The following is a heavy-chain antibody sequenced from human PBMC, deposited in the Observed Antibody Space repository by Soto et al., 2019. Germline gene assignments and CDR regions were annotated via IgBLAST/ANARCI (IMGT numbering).Heavy chain of an antibody. Sequence: SETLSLTCTVSGGSVSSGSYYWSWIRQPPGKGLEWIGYIYYSGSTNYNPSLKSRVTISVDTSKNQFSLKLSSVTAADTAVYYCARDMSGGDYDHYFDYWGQGTLVTVSS. CDR2: IYYSGST. CDR1: GGSVSSGSYY. J-gene: IGHJ4*02. D-gene: IGHD4-17*01. V-gene: IGHV4-61*01. CDR3: ARDMSGGDYDHYFDY.